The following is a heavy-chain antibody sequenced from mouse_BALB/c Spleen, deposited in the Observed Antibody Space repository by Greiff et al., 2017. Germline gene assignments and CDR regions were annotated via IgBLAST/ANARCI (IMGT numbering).Heavy chain of an antibody. J-gene: IGHJ2*01. CDR1: GYTFTDYA. V-gene: IGHV1-67*01. CDR3: ARGYPYYYGSSYDYFDY. D-gene: IGHD1-1*01. CDR2: ISTYSGNT. Sequence: QVQLKESGPELVRPGVSVKISCKGSGYTFTDYAMHWVKQSHAKSLEWIGVISTYSGNTNYNQKFKGKATMTVDKSSSTAYMELARLTSEDSAIYYCARGYPYYYGSSYDYFDYWGQGTTLTVSS.